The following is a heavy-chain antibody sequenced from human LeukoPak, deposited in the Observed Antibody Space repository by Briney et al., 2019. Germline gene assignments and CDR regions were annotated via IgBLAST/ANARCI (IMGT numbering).Heavy chain of an antibody. CDR1: GGSFSGYY. CDR3: ARVTVVTLYFDY. V-gene: IGHV4-34*01. Sequence: SETLSLTCAVYGGSFSGYYWSWIRQPPGKGLEWIGEINHSGSTNYNPSLKSRVTISVDTSKNQFSLKLSSVTAADTAVYYCARVTVVTLYFDYWGQGTLVTVSS. J-gene: IGHJ4*02. CDR2: INHSGST. D-gene: IGHD4-23*01.